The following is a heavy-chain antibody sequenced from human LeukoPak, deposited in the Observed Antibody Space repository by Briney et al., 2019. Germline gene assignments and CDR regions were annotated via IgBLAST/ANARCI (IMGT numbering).Heavy chain of an antibody. Sequence: SQTLSLTCTVSGGSISSGDYYWSWIRQPPGKGLEWIGYIYHSGSTYYNPSLKSRVTISVDRSKNQFSLKLSSVTAADTAVYYCARESPGLYCSGGSCYSNWFDPWGQGTLVTVSS. J-gene: IGHJ5*02. CDR1: GGSISSGDYY. CDR2: IYHSGST. V-gene: IGHV4-30-2*01. CDR3: ARESPGLYCSGGSCYSNWFDP. D-gene: IGHD2-15*01.